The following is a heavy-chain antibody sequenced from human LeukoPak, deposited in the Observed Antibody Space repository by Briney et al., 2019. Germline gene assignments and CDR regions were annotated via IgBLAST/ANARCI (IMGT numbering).Heavy chain of an antibody. Sequence: SETLSLTCTVSGGSISSYYWSWIRQPAGKGLEWIGRIHTSGSTDYNPSLKSRVTISVDTSKNQFSLKLSSVTDADTAVDYCAREGIEGYCSSTSCYSIDYWGQGTLVTVSS. J-gene: IGHJ4*02. CDR2: IHTSGST. CDR3: AREGIEGYCSSTSCYSIDY. V-gene: IGHV4-4*07. D-gene: IGHD2-2*01. CDR1: GGSISSYY.